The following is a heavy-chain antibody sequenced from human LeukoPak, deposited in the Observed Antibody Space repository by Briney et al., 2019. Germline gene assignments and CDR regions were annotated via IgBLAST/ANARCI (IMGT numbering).Heavy chain of an antibody. CDR2: IYTSGST. CDR3: ARHRPFTSSSSEY. D-gene: IGHD6-6*01. V-gene: IGHV4-4*07. CDR1: GGSISSYY. J-gene: IGHJ4*02. Sequence: SETLSLTCTVSGGSISSYYWSWIRQPAGKGLEWIGRIYTSGSTYYNPSLKSRVTISVDTSKNQFSLKLSSVTAADTAVYYCARHRPFTSSSSEYWGQGTLVTVSS.